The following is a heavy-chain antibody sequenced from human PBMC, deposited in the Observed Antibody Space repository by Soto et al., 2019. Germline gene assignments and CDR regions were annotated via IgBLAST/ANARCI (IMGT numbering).Heavy chain of an antibody. D-gene: IGHD3-9*01. J-gene: IGHJ4*02. Sequence: ASVKVSCKASGYTFTSYGISWVRQAPGQGLEWMGWISAYNGNTNYAQKLQGRVTMTTDTSTSTAYMELRSLRSDDTAVYYCARDNQDYDILTGATLDYWGQGTLVTVSS. CDR2: ISAYNGNT. V-gene: IGHV1-18*04. CDR1: GYTFTSYG. CDR3: ARDNQDYDILTGATLDY.